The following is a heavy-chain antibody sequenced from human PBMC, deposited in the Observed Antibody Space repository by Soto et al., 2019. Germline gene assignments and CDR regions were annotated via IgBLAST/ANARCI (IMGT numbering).Heavy chain of an antibody. J-gene: IGHJ4*02. CDR2: IYPTGKT. D-gene: IGHD1-26*01. V-gene: IGHV4-39*01. Sequence: ALSLTCTVSGASISISTFFWGWIRQPPGRGLEWIGIIYPTGKTYYNSSLKSRVTMSVDTTNKQFSLKLSSVTAADTAVYYCARHRAVGAFYPSAAFHFWGTGTLVTVSS. CDR1: GASISISTFF. CDR3: ARHRAVGAFYPSAAFHF.